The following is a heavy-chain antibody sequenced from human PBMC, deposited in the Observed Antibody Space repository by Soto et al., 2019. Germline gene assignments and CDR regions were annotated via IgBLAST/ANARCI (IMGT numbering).Heavy chain of an antibody. V-gene: IGHV1-18*01. CDR2: FSAYNGNT. Sequence: ASVKVSCKASGYTFTSYGISWVRQAPGQGLEWMGWFSAYNGNTNYAQKLQGRVTMTTDTSTSTAYMELRSLRSDDTAVYYCAREFEATTSDAFDIWGQGTMVTVSS. J-gene: IGHJ3*02. CDR1: GYTFTSYG. CDR3: AREFEATTSDAFDI. D-gene: IGHD1-26*01.